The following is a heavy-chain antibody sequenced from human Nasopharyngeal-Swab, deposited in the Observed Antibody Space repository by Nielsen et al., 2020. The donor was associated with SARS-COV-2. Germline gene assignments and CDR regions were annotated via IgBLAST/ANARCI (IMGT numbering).Heavy chain of an antibody. CDR2: LIPILGGA. CDR3: ARGALLGYCSSTDCYHYMDV. Sequence: SVKVSCKASGGTFSAYTINWVRQAPGQGLEWMGGLIPILGGANYAQKFQGRVTITADKSTSTAYMELSSLRSEDTAVYYCARGALLGYCSSTDCYHYMDVWGRGTTVTVSS. V-gene: IGHV1-69*10. CDR1: GGTFSAYT. J-gene: IGHJ6*03. D-gene: IGHD2-2*01.